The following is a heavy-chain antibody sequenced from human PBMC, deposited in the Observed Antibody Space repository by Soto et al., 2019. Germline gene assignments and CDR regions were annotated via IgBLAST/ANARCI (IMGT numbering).Heavy chain of an antibody. J-gene: IGHJ4*02. CDR3: ARIAAAGAPTYYFDY. Sequence: ASVKVSCKASGYTFTSYGISWVRQAPGQGLEWMGWISAYNGNTNYAQKLQGRVTMTTDTSTSTAYMELRSLRSDDTAVYYCARIAAAGAPTYYFDYWGQGTLVTVSS. CDR1: GYTFTSYG. V-gene: IGHV1-18*01. CDR2: ISAYNGNT. D-gene: IGHD6-13*01.